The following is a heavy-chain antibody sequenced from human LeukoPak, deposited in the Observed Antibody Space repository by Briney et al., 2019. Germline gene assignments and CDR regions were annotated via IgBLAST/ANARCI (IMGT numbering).Heavy chain of an antibody. V-gene: IGHV1-24*01. CDR1: GYTLTELS. J-gene: IGHJ4*02. D-gene: IGHD6-19*01. CDR2: FDPEDGET. CDR3: ATNLGAGWETFDY. Sequence: ASVKVSCKVSGYTLTELSMHWVRQAPGKGLEWMGGFDPEDGETIYAQKFQGRVTMTEDTSTDTAYMGLSSLRSEDTAVYYCATNLGAGWETFDYWGQGTLVTVSS.